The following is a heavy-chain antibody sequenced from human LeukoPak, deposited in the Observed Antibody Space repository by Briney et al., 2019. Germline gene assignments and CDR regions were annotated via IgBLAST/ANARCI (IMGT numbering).Heavy chain of an antibody. CDR3: GKDPRFCTNGVCYSDAFDI. D-gene: IGHD2-8*01. Sequence: GGSLRLSCAASGFTFSSYAMSWVRQAPGKGVEWVSAISGSGGSTYYADSEKGRFTISRENSKNTLYLQMNSLRAEDSAVYYCGKDPRFCTNGVCYSDAFDIWGQGTMVTVSS. CDR2: ISGSGGST. J-gene: IGHJ3*02. CDR1: GFTFSSYA. V-gene: IGHV3-23*01.